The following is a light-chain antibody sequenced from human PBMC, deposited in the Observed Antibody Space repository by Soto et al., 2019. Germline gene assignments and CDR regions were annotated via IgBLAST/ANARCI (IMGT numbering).Light chain of an antibody. CDR2: IAS. Sequence: DIQMTQSPSTLSASVGDRVTITCRASQSLSGWLAWYQQKPGRAPKLLIYIASTLQSGVPSRFSGSYSGTEFTLTITSLQPEDFATYYCQQVNSYPITFGQGTRLEIK. V-gene: IGKV1-5*01. CDR3: QQVNSYPIT. CDR1: QSLSGW. J-gene: IGKJ5*01.